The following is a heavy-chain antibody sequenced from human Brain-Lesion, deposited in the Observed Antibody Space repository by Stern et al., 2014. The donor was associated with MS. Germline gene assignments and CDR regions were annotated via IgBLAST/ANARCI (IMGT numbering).Heavy chain of an antibody. V-gene: IGHV1-2*02. J-gene: IGHJ6*02. CDR2: INPNNGGT. CDR1: GYIFTGYY. CDR3: ARDQRGITIFGVVTDYYYLGMDV. Sequence: VQLVESGAEVKKPGASVKVSCKTSGYIFTGYYINWVRQAPGQGLEWMALINPNNGGTRYAQKFQGRFTMSRDTSISTAYVELSSLTSDDTAVYYCARDQRGITIFGVVTDYYYLGMDVWGQGTTVTVSS. D-gene: IGHD3-3*01.